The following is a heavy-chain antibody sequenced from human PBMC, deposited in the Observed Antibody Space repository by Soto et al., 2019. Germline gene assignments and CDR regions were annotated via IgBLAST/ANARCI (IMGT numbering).Heavy chain of an antibody. Sequence: SETLSLTCTVSGGSISSYYWSWIRQPPGKGLEWIGYIYYSGSTNYNPSLKSRVTISVDTSKNQFSPKLSSVTAADTAVYYCARVVGGSSWEPYYYYYGMDVWGQGTTVTVSS. J-gene: IGHJ6*02. CDR3: ARVVGGSSWEPYYYYYGMDV. CDR1: GGSISSYY. D-gene: IGHD6-13*01. CDR2: IYYSGST. V-gene: IGHV4-59*01.